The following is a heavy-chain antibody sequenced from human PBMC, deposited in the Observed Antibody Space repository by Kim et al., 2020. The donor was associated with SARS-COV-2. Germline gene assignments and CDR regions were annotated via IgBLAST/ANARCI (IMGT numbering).Heavy chain of an antibody. J-gene: IGHJ6*02. Sequence: GGSLRLSCAASGFTFSSYGMHWVRQAPGKGLEWVAVIWYDGSNKYYADSVKGRFTISRDNKNTLYLQMNSLRAEDTAVYYCARDLARVSYGMDVWGQGTTVTVSS. CDR3: ARDLARVSYGMDV. CDR2: IWYDGSNK. D-gene: IGHD3-10*01. CDR1: GFTFSSYG. V-gene: IGHV3-33*01.